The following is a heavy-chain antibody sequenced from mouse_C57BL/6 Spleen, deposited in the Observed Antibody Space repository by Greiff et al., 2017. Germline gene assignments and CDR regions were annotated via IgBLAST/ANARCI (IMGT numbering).Heavy chain of an antibody. D-gene: IGHD1-1*01. V-gene: IGHV1-80*01. CDR3: ARSGGYGSSFAY. CDR1: GYAFSSYW. CDR2: IYPGDGDT. Sequence: QVQLKESGAELVKPGASVKISCKASGYAFSSYWMNWVKQRPGKGLEWIGQIYPGDGDTNYNGKFKGKATLTADKSSSTAYMQLSSLTSEDSAVYFCARSGGYGSSFAYWGQGTLVTVSA. J-gene: IGHJ3*01.